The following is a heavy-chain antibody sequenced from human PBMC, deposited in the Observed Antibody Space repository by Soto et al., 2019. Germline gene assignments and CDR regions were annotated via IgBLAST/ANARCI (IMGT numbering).Heavy chain of an antibody. CDR2: IDYSGST. Sequence: QVQLQESGPGLVKPSQTLSLTCTVSGGSISSGDYYWSWIRQPPGKGLEWIGYIDYSGSTYYNPSLKSRVTISVDTSTNQFSLKLSSVTAADTAVYYCAGGPRGAFYYGMDVWGQGTTVTVSS. V-gene: IGHV4-30-4*01. CDR1: GGSISSGDYY. J-gene: IGHJ6*02. D-gene: IGHD3-10*01. CDR3: AGGPRGAFYYGMDV.